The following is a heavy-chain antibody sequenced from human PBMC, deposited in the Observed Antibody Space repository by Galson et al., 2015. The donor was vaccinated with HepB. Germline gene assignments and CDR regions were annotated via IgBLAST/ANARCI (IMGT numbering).Heavy chain of an antibody. CDR1: GGSFSGYY. V-gene: IGHV4-34*01. CDR3: ARDRRLLYYYYNGMDA. CDR2: INHSGRT. J-gene: IGHJ6*02. Sequence: ATLSLTCAVYGGSFSGYYWSWIRQPPGKGLEWIGEINHSGRTNYNPSLKSRVAISVDTSKNQLSLNLSSLTAADTAVYYCARDRRLLYYYYNGMDAWGQGTTVTVSS. D-gene: IGHD6-19*01.